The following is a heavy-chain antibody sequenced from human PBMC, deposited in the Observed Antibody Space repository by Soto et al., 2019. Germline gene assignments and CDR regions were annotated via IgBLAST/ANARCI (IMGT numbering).Heavy chain of an antibody. J-gene: IGHJ4*02. V-gene: IGHV4-31*03. Sequence: PSETLSLTCTVSGGSISSGGYYWSWIRQHPGKGLEWIGYIYYSGSTYYNPSLKSRVTISVDTSKNQFSLKLSSVTAADTAVYYCAGNYLDGGSALDYWGQGTLVTVSS. CDR3: AGNYLDGGSALDY. CDR2: IYYSGST. D-gene: IGHD1-26*01. CDR1: GGSISSGGYY.